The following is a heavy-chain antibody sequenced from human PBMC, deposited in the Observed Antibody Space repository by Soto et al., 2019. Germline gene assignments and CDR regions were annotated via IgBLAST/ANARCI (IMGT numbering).Heavy chain of an antibody. Sequence: GGSLRLSCAASGFTFSSYGMHWVRQAPGKGLEWVAVIWYDGSNKYYADSVKGRFTISRDNSKNTLYLQMNSLRAEDTAVYYCARAHIEAAGHDYWGQGTLVTVSS. CDR2: IWYDGSNK. J-gene: IGHJ4*02. D-gene: IGHD6-13*01. V-gene: IGHV3-33*01. CDR1: GFTFSSYG. CDR3: ARAHIEAAGHDY.